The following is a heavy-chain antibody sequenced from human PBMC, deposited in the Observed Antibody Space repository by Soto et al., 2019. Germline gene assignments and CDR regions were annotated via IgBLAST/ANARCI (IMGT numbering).Heavy chain of an antibody. D-gene: IGHD3-22*01. CDR1: GFTFSSYW. Sequence: GGFLRLSCAGSGFTFSSYWMSWVRQAPGKGLEWVANIRQDGNEKYYVDSVKGRFTVSRDDAKSSLYLQMNSLRAEDTATYFCARDLNYYDRSGYPGYWGPGTLVTVSS. V-gene: IGHV3-7*03. J-gene: IGHJ4*02. CDR3: ARDLNYYDRSGYPGY. CDR2: IRQDGNEK.